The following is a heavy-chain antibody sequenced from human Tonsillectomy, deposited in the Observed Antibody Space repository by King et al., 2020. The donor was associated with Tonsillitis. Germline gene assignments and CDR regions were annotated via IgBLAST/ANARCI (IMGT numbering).Heavy chain of an antibody. CDR2: HWSAGTNK. D-gene: IGHD2-2*02. CDR3: ARDEGPYTSFLEY. Sequence: VQLVESGGGVVQPGGSLKLSCAASGFTFSNYGVHWVRQAPGKGLEWGAVHWSAGTNKYYPDSVKGRFTISRDNSKNTLYLQMNTLRVEETAVYYCARDEGPYTSFLEYWGQGTLVIVSS. V-gene: IGHV3-33*01. J-gene: IGHJ4*02. CDR1: GFTFSNYG.